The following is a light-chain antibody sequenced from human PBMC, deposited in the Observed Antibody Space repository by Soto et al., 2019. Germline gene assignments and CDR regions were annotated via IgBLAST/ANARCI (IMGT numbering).Light chain of an antibody. J-gene: IGLJ1*01. CDR2: LNSDGSH. CDR1: SGHSSYA. CDR3: QTWGTGIHYV. Sequence: QAVVTQSPSASASLGASVKLTCTLSSGHSSYAIAWHQQQPEKGPRYLMKLNSDGSHSKGDGIPDRFSGSSSGAERYLTISRLQSEDEADYYCQTWGTGIHYVFGTGTKLTVL. V-gene: IGLV4-69*01.